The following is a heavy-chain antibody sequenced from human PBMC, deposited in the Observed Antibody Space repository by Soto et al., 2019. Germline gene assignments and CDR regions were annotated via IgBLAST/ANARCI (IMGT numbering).Heavy chain of an antibody. Sequence: KPSETLSLTCTVSGGSVSSGSYYWSWIRQPPGKGLEWIGYIYYSGSTNYNPSLKSRVTISVDTSKNQFSLKLSSVTAADTAVYYCARGFGGANWFDPWGQGTLVTVSS. D-gene: IGHD3-10*01. CDR3: ARGFGGANWFDP. CDR1: GGSVSSGSYY. J-gene: IGHJ5*02. CDR2: IYYSGST. V-gene: IGHV4-61*01.